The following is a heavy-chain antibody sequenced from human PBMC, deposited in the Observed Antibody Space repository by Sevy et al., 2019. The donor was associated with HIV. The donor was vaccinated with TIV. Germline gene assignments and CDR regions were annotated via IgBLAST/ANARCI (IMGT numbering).Heavy chain of an antibody. CDR2: IWFDGTIQ. V-gene: IGHV3-30*02. Sequence: AGSLRLSCAASGFTFSTYGMHWVHQAPGKALEWVAFIWFDGTIQYYTDSVKGRLTISRDNSKNTLYLQMNSLRAEDTALYYCAKVLHIVVVPAAIDYYYGMDVWGQGTTVTVSS. D-gene: IGHD2-2*01. J-gene: IGHJ6*02. CDR3: AKVLHIVVVPAAIDYYYGMDV. CDR1: GFTFSTYG.